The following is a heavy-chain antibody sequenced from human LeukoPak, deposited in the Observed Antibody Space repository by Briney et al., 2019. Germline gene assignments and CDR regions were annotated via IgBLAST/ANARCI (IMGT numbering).Heavy chain of an antibody. CDR3: AKTTYGDSPYYFDY. Sequence: GGSLRLSCAASGFTFSSYAMSWVRQAPGKGLEWVSAISGSGGSTYYAGSVKGRFTISRDNSKNTLCLQMNSLRAEDTAVYYCAKTTYGDSPYYFDYWGQGTLVTVSS. V-gene: IGHV3-23*01. CDR2: ISGSGGST. CDR1: GFTFSSYA. D-gene: IGHD4-17*01. J-gene: IGHJ4*02.